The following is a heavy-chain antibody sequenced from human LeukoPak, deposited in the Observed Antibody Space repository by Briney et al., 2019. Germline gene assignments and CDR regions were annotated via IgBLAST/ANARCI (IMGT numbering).Heavy chain of an antibody. CDR2: ISWNSGSI. J-gene: IGHJ5*02. Sequence: GGSLRLSCAASGFTFDDYAMHWVRQAPGKGLEWVSGISWNSGSIGYADSVKGRFTISRDNAKNSLYLQMNSLRAEDTALYYCAKGYSSSWYYPNWFDPWGQGTLVTVSS. D-gene: IGHD6-13*01. V-gene: IGHV3-9*01. CDR1: GFTFDDYA. CDR3: AKGYSSSWYYPNWFDP.